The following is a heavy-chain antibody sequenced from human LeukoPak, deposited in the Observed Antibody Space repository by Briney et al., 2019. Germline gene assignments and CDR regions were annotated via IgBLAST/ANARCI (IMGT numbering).Heavy chain of an antibody. J-gene: IGHJ4*02. V-gene: IGHV1-69*02. Sequence: SVKVSCKASGGTFSSYTISWVRQAPGQGLEWMGRIIPIFGIANYAQKFQGRVTITADKSTSTAYMELSSLRAEDTAVYYCASSGTVTTVVSQIDYWGQGTLVTVSS. CDR1: GGTFSSYT. D-gene: IGHD4-17*01. CDR2: IIPIFGIA. CDR3: ASSGTVTTVVSQIDY.